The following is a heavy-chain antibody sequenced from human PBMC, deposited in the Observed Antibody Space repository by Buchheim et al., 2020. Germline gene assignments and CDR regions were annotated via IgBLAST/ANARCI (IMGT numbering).Heavy chain of an antibody. J-gene: IGHJ5*02. Sequence: QVQLQESGPGLVKPSETLSLTCTVSGDSISGSDEYWSWLRQPPGKGLEWIAYIYHSGSTYYNPSLGSRIGISVETAKDQFYLRLSSVTAADTAVYYCARGMNHYDSTPPWFDPWGRGTL. CDR1: GDSISGSDEY. CDR3: ARGMNHYDSTPPWFDP. V-gene: IGHV4-30-4*01. CDR2: IYHSGST. D-gene: IGHD3-22*01.